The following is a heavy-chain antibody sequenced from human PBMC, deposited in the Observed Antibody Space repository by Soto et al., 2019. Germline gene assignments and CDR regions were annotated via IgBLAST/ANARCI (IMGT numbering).Heavy chain of an antibody. CDR3: ESHDIRFLDIQLGY. D-gene: IGHD3-3*01. V-gene: IGHV3-66*04. Sequence: GGSLRLSCAASGFTVSSNYMSWVRQAPGKGLEWVSVIYSGGSTYYADSVKGRFTISRDNSKNTLYLQMNSLRAEDTAVYYCESHDIRFLDIQLGYWSQGTLVTVSS. CDR2: IYSGGST. CDR1: GFTVSSNY. J-gene: IGHJ4*02.